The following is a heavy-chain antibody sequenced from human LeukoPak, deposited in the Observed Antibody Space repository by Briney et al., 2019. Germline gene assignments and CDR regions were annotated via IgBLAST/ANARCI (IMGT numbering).Heavy chain of an antibody. CDR3: AKDSAYYYDSSGYYYD. CDR2: ISSNGGST. J-gene: IGHJ4*02. V-gene: IGHV3-64*01. Sequence: GGSLRLSCAASGFTFSSYAMHWVRQAPGKGLEYVSAISSNGGSTYYANSVKGRFTISRDNSKNTLYLQMGSLRAEDMAVYYCAKDSAYYYDSSGYYYDWGQGTLVTVSS. D-gene: IGHD3-22*01. CDR1: GFTFSSYA.